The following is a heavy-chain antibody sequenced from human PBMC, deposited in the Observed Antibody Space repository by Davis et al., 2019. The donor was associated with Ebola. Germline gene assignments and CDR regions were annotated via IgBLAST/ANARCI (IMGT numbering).Heavy chain of an antibody. CDR3: VREEDGYKYFDF. D-gene: IGHD5-24*01. Sequence: AASVKVSCKASRSTFTNYYMHWVRQAPGQGLEWMGLINPSDDSISYSRKIQGRVTVTRDTSTSTVYMELRSLRSEDTAVYYCVREEDGYKYFDFWGQGTLVTVSS. CDR2: INPSDDSI. V-gene: IGHV1-46*01. CDR1: RSTFTNYY. J-gene: IGHJ4*02.